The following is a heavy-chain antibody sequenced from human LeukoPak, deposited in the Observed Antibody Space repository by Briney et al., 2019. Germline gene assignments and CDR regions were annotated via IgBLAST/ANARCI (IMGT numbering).Heavy chain of an antibody. J-gene: IGHJ5*02. CDR3: ATYYGSGSPHWFDP. CDR2: IYYSGST. V-gene: IGHV4-39*01. Sequence: SETLSLTCIVSGGSISSSSYYWGWIRQPPGKGLEWIGSIYYSGSTYYNPSLKSRVTISVNTSKNQFSLKLCSVTAADTAVYYCATYYGSGSPHWFDPWGQGTLVTVSS. D-gene: IGHD3-10*01. CDR1: GGSISSSSYY.